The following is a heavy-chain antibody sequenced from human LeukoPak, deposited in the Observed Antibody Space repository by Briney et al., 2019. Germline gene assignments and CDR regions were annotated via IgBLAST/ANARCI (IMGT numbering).Heavy chain of an antibody. CDR2: IKQDGSEK. CDR3: ARDSRRRGITIFGGRYYYYYYMDV. CDR1: GFTFSSYW. D-gene: IGHD3-3*01. V-gene: IGHV3-7*01. J-gene: IGHJ6*03. Sequence: PGGSLRLSCAASGFTFSSYWMSWVRQAPGKGLEWVANIKQDGSEKYYVDSVKGRFTISRDNAKNSLYLQMNSLRAEDTAVYYCARDSRRRGITIFGGRYYYYYYMDVWGKGTTVTVSS.